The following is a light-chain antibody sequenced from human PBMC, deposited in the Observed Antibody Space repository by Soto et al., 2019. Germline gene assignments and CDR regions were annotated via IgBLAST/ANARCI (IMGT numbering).Light chain of an antibody. J-gene: IGKJ2*01. Sequence: DIPMTQSPSSLSASVGDRVTITCRASQSISNYVNWYQQKPGKAPKLLIFAVTTLQSGVPSRFSGSGSGTEVTLNISRLQPEDFATYYCQQSYSSPPDYAFGQGTKLPIK. CDR2: AVT. CDR1: QSISNY. CDR3: QQSYSSPPDYA. V-gene: IGKV1-39*01.